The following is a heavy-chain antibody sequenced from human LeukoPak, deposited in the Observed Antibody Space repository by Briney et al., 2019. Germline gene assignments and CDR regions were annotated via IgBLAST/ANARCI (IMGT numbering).Heavy chain of an antibody. D-gene: IGHD6-13*01. CDR1: GYRFSSYW. CDR3: ARQTWQQLDRGNWFDP. Sequence: GESLKISCKGSGYRFSSYWIGWVRQMPGKGLEWMGIIYPRDSDTRYSPSFQGQVTISADKSISTAYLQWSSLKASDTAMYYCARQTWQQLDRGNWFDPWGQGTLVTVSS. CDR2: IYPRDSDT. J-gene: IGHJ5*02. V-gene: IGHV5-51*01.